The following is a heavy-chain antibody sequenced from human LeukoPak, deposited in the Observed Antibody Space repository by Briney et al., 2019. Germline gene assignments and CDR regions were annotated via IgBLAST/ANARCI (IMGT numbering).Heavy chain of an antibody. CDR1: GFTFSNYG. V-gene: IGHV3-30*02. CDR3: AKDLISMVRGSPMDV. J-gene: IGHJ6*02. CDR2: LVYDGFYK. Sequence: GGSLRLSCAASGFTFSNYGLHWVRQAPGKGLEWVALLVYDGFYKYYADSVKGRFTISRDDSTNTLYLQLTSLSVEVTAVYYCAKDLISMVRGSPMDVWGRGTTVTVS. D-gene: IGHD3-10*01.